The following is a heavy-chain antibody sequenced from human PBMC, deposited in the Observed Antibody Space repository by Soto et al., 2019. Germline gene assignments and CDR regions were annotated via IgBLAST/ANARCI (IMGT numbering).Heavy chain of an antibody. CDR2: NYTSGNT. Sequence: QVQLQQSGPGLVKPSETLSLTCTVSGGSIRSYYWSWIRQPAGKALDWIGRNYTSGNTNYNPYLMGRVTILLDTSKHHFSLDFSSVTGADTVLYYCSKSVASRFCMDVWSQGTTVTVSS. CDR1: GGSIRSYY. V-gene: IGHV4-4*07. CDR3: SKSVASRFCMDV. J-gene: IGHJ6*02. D-gene: IGHD2-15*01.